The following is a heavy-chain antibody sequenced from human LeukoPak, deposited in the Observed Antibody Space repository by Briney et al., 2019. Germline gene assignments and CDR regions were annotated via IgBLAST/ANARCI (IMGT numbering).Heavy chain of an antibody. J-gene: IGHJ4*02. Sequence: ASVKVSCRASEYIFSNSLMHWVRQAPRQGLEWMGVVNPSDTSTTYAQSLQGRVTMTRDTSTSTVYMDLSGLRSEDTAMYYCVRENIAVPGPAFDYWGQGTLVTVSS. CDR3: VRENIAVPGPAFDY. V-gene: IGHV1-46*04. D-gene: IGHD6-19*01. CDR2: VNPSDTST. CDR1: EYIFSNSL.